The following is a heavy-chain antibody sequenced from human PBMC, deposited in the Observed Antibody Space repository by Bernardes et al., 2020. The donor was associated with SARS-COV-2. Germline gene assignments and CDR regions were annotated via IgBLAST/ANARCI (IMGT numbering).Heavy chain of an antibody. D-gene: IGHD3-10*01. CDR1: GDSISSGSYY. CDR3: AREDSEFGSGTYYFDY. J-gene: IGHJ4*02. Sequence: SETLSLTCTVSGDSISSGSYYWSWIRQPAGKRPEWIGRVYLSGNTNYNPSLKSRVTISIDTSKNQFSLKLSSVTATDTAMYYCAREDSEFGSGTYYFDYWGQGTLVTVAS. CDR2: VYLSGNT. V-gene: IGHV4-61*02.